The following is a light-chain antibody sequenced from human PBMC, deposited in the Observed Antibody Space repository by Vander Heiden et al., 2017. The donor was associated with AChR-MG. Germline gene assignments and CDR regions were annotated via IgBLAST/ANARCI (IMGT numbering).Light chain of an antibody. Sequence: EIVMTQSPATLSVSPGERATLSCRASQSVSSNLAWYQQKPGQAPRLLIYGASTRATGIPARFSGSGYGTEFTLTISSLQSEDFAVYYCQQDSNWPPYTFGQGTKLEIK. CDR3: QQDSNWPPYT. V-gene: IGKV3-15*01. CDR1: QSVSSN. J-gene: IGKJ2*01. CDR2: GAS.